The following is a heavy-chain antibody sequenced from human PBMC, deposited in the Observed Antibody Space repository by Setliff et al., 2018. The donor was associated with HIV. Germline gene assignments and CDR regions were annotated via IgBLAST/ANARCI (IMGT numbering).Heavy chain of an antibody. D-gene: IGHD3-16*01. V-gene: IGHV1-69-2*01. Sequence: ASVKVSCKVSGYTFPDYYIQWVRQAPGKGLEWMGLIDPDRGDTVYAEKFQGRVTITADRSIDIAYMKLSSLTSEDKAMYFCAWGTQRPIDSWGQGTLVTVSS. J-gene: IGHJ4*02. CDR3: AWGTQRPIDS. CDR2: IDPDRGDT. CDR1: GYTFPDYY.